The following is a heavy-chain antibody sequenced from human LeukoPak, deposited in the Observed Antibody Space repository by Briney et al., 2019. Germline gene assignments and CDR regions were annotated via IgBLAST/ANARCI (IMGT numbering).Heavy chain of an antibody. V-gene: IGHV4-59*01. CDR1: GGSISSYY. J-gene: IGHJ6*02. CDR3: ARGGSGYDSFYYYGMDV. CDR2: IYDSGST. Sequence: SEALSLTCTVSGGSISSYYWSWIRQPPGKGLEWIGYIYDSGSTNYNPSLKSRVTISVDTSKNQFSLKLSSVTAADTAVYYCARGGSGYDSFYYYGMDVWGQGTTVTVSS. D-gene: IGHD5-12*01.